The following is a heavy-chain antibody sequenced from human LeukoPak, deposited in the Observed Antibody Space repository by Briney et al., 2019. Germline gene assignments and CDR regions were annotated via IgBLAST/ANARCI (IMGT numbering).Heavy chain of an antibody. J-gene: IGHJ5*02. Sequence: GGSLRLSCAASGFTFSSYGMHWVRQAPGKGLEWVALITTDGNGKYYGDSVKGRFTISRDNSKNTLFLQMNSLTTEDTAVYYTARGLGDCRSTTCYLAFDHWGQGTLVTVSS. CDR2: ITTDGNGK. CDR3: ARGLGDCRSTTCYLAFDH. V-gene: IGHV3-30*03. CDR1: GFTFSSYG. D-gene: IGHD2-2*01.